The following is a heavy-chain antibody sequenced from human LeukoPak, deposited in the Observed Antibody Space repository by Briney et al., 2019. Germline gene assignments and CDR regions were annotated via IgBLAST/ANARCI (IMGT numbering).Heavy chain of an antibody. V-gene: IGHV4-4*07. D-gene: IGHD6-19*01. CDR3: ARDQSSGYNWFAP. CDR2: VYSSGST. Sequence: SETLSLTCTVSGGSIRSYYWSWIRQPAGKGLEWIGRVYSSGSTDCNPSLKSRVTMSVDTSKNQFSLKVTSVTAADTAVYYCARDQSSGYNWFAPWGQGTLVTVSS. CDR1: GGSIRSYY. J-gene: IGHJ5*02.